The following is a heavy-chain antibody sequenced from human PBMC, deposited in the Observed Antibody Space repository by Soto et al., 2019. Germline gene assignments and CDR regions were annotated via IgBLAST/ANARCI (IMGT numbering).Heavy chain of an antibody. D-gene: IGHD6-19*01. CDR3: ARLKGNSGWYDY. V-gene: IGHV4-59*01. Sequence: PSETLSLTCTVSGGSISSYYWSWIRQPPGKGLEWIGYIYYSGSTNYNPSLKSRVTISVDTSKNQFSLKLSSVTAADTAVYYCARLKGNSGWYDYWGQGTLVTVAS. CDR1: GGSISSYY. CDR2: IYYSGST. J-gene: IGHJ4*02.